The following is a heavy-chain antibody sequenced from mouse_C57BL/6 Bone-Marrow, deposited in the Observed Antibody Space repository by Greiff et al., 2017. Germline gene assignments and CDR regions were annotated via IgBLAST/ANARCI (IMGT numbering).Heavy chain of an antibody. Sequence: VQLQQPGTELVKPGASVKLSCKASGYTFTSYWMHWVKQRPGQGLEWIGRIDPEDGETKYAPKFQGKATITADTSSNIAYLQLSSLTAEDTAVYYCAVYGSSFFAYWGQGTLVTVSA. V-gene: IGHV14-2*01. CDR3: AVYGSSFFAY. D-gene: IGHD1-1*01. CDR2: IDPEDGET. J-gene: IGHJ3*01. CDR1: GYTFTSYW.